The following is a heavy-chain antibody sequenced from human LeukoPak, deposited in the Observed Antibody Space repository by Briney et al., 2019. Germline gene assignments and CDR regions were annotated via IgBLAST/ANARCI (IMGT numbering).Heavy chain of an antibody. D-gene: IGHD1-26*01. J-gene: IGHJ4*02. V-gene: IGHV3-30-3*01. Sequence: PGGSLRLSCAASGFTFSSYAMHWVRQAPGKGLEWVAVISYDGSNKYYADSVKGRFTISRDNSKNTLYLQMNSLRAEDTAVYYCAREWEGGADYWGQGTLVTVSS. CDR3: AREWEGGADY. CDR1: GFTFSSYA. CDR2: ISYDGSNK.